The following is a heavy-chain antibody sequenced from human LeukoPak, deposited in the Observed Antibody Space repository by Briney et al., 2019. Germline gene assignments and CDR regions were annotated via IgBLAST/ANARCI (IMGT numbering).Heavy chain of an antibody. CDR1: GFTFSNAW. Sequence: GGSLRLSCAASGFTFSNAWMSWVRQAPGKGLEWVGRIKSKTDGGTTDYAARVKGRFTISRDDSKNTLYLQMNSLKTEDTAVYYCTTVVGDSYYYYMDVWGKGTTVTVSS. CDR2: IKSKTDGGTT. D-gene: IGHD2-15*01. CDR3: TTVVGDSYYYYMDV. J-gene: IGHJ6*03. V-gene: IGHV3-15*01.